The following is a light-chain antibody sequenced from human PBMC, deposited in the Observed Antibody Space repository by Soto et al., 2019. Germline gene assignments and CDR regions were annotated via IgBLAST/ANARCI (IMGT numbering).Light chain of an antibody. Sequence: VLTQPPSVSGAPGQRVTISCTGSTSNIGAGYDLHWYQQLPGTAPKLLIYDDNNRPSGVPDRFSGSKSGTSASLAITGLQAEDEADYYCQSYDSSLSGYVFGTGTKVTVL. CDR3: QSYDSSLSGYV. CDR1: TSNIGAGYD. V-gene: IGLV1-40*01. CDR2: DDN. J-gene: IGLJ1*01.